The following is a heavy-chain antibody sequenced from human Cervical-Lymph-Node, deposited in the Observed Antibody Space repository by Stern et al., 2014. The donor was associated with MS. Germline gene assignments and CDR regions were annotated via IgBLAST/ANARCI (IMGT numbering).Heavy chain of an antibody. CDR2: IYPGDSET. D-gene: IGHD6-13*01. Sequence: EVQLVESGAEVKKPGEALKISCNSSGYTFSNYWIAWVRQVPGKGLEWVGMIYPGDSETRYSPSFQGQVTFSVDKSIRSAYLQWNSLKASDTAIYYCARRGTLWYEFDFWGQGTLVTVSS. J-gene: IGHJ4*02. CDR3: ARRGTLWYEFDF. CDR1: GYTFSNYW. V-gene: IGHV5-51*01.